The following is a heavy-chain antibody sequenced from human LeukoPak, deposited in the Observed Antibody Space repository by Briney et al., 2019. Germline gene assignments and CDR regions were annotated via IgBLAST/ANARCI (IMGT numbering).Heavy chain of an antibody. D-gene: IGHD6-19*01. J-gene: IGHJ4*02. CDR1: GGSFSGYY. V-gene: IGHV4-34*01. CDR3: ARDFGYSSGWYVDGFDY. CDR2: INHSGST. Sequence: PSETLSLTCAVYGGSFSGYYWSWIRQPPGKGLEWIGEINHSGSTNYNPSLKSRLTISVDTSKNQFSLKLSSVTAEDTAVYYCARDFGYSSGWYVDGFDYWGQGTLVTVSS.